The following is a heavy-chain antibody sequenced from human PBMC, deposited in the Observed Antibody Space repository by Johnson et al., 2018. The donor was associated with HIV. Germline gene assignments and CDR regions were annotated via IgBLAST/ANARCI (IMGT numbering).Heavy chain of an antibody. CDR2: INWNGGST. CDR3: ATGLGFHYATDTFAI. D-gene: IGHD2-8*01. J-gene: IGHJ3*02. Sequence: VQLVESGGGVVRPGGSLRLSCAASGFTFDDYGMSWVRQAPGKGLEWVSGINWNGGSTGNADSVKGRFTISRDNAKNSLYLQMNSLGVADTAVYCCATGLGFHYATDTFAIWGQGTMVTVSS. V-gene: IGHV3-20*04. CDR1: GFTFDDYG.